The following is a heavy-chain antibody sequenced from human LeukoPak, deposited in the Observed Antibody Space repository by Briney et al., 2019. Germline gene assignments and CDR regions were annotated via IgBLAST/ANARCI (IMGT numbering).Heavy chain of an antibody. J-gene: IGHJ5*02. D-gene: IGHD5-18*01. CDR1: GFTFDDYA. Sequence: GRSLRLSCAASGFTFDDYAMHWVRQAPGKGLEWVSGISWNSGSIGYADSVKGRFTISRDNAKNSLYLQMISLRAEDTALYYCAKDKGYGYYNWFDPWGQGTLVTVSS. CDR2: ISWNSGSI. V-gene: IGHV3-9*01. CDR3: AKDKGYGYYNWFDP.